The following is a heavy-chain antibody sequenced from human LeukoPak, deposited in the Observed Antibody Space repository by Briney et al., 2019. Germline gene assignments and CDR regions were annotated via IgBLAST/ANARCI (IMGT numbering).Heavy chain of an antibody. Sequence: SETLSLTCAVYGGSFSGYYWSWIRQPPGKGLEWIGEINHSGSTNYNPSLKSRVTISVDTSKNQFSLKLSSVTAADTAVYYCARQGDYYDSDGYYPLFDYWGQGTLVTVSS. CDR1: GGSFSGYY. V-gene: IGHV4-34*01. J-gene: IGHJ4*02. D-gene: IGHD3-22*01. CDR2: INHSGST. CDR3: ARQGDYYDSDGYYPLFDY.